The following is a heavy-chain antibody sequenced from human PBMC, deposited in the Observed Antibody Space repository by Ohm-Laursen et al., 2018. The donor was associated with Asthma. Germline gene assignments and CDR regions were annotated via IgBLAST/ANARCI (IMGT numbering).Heavy chain of an antibody. J-gene: IGHJ4*02. D-gene: IGHD3-9*01. V-gene: IGHV3-30*03. CDR3: ATLRYFDWSQVGY. CDR1: GFTFSSYG. CDR2: ISYDGSNK. Sequence: SLRLSCAASGFTFSSYGMHWVRQAPGKGLEWVAVISYDGSNKYYADSVKGRFTISRDNAKNSLYLQMNSLRDEDTAVYYCATLRYFDWSQVGYWGQGTLVTVSS.